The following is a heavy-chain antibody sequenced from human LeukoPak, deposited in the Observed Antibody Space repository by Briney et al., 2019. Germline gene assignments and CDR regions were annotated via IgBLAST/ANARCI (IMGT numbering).Heavy chain of an antibody. CDR2: IYTSGST. J-gene: IGHJ5*02. D-gene: IGHD3-9*01. CDR1: GGSISSYY. CDR3: ARASTDILTGYPGIFWFDP. Sequence: SETLSLTCTVSGGSISSYYWSWIRQPAGKGLEWIGRIYTSGSTNYNPSLKRRVTMSVDTSKNQFSLKLSSVTAADTAVYYCARASTDILTGYPGIFWFDPWGRGTLVTVSS. V-gene: IGHV4-4*07.